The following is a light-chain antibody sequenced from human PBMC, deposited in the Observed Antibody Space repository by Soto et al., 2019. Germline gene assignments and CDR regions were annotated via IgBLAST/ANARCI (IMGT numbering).Light chain of an antibody. J-gene: IGKJ1*01. CDR2: GAS. Sequence: DTMLTQSPGTLALSPGEGATLSCRASQSLSGRYLAWYQQKPGQAPRLLIYGASTRATGIPDRFSGSGSGTDFTLTISRLEPEDFAVYYCQQYGNSPQTFGQGTKVDIK. CDR3: QQYGNSPQT. V-gene: IGKV3-20*01. CDR1: QSLSGRY.